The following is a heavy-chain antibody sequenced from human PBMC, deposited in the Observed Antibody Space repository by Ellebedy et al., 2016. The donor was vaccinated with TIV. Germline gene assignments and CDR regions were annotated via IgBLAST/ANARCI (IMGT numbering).Heavy chain of an antibody. CDR1: GFAFTSYG. J-gene: IGHJ4*02. Sequence: AASVKVSCKASGFAFTSYGFSWVRQAPGQGLEWMGWISAYNGKTNYAQKFQGRVTMTTETSTKTVYMELRSLRSDDTALYYCARTHYRFGIIDYLDYWGQGTLVTVS. D-gene: IGHD3-10*01. CDR3: ARTHYRFGIIDYLDY. V-gene: IGHV1-18*04. CDR2: ISAYNGKT.